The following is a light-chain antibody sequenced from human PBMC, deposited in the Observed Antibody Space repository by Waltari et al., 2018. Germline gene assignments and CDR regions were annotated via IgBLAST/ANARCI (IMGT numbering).Light chain of an antibody. Sequence: QLELTQSPSASASLGASVKLTCTLSSAHITNLVPWHQQQPQKGPRYLMKVNSEGSHSRGDEIPDRFSGSSSGAERYLTISSLQSEDEADYYCQTGGHGTWVFGGGTKLTVL. V-gene: IGLV4-69*01. J-gene: IGLJ3*02. CDR1: SAHITNL. CDR3: QTGGHGTWV. CDR2: VNSEGSH.